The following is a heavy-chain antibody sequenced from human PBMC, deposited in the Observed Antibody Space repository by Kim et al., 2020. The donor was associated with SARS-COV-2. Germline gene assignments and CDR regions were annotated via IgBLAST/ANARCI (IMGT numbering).Heavy chain of an antibody. CDR1: GYTFTSYG. D-gene: IGHD3-3*01. V-gene: IGHV1-18*01. Sequence: ASVKVSCKASGYTFTSYGISWVRQAPGQGLEWMGWISAYNGNTNYAQKLQGRVTMTTDTSTSTAYMELRSLRSDDTAVYYCARSYDFWSGYRKYYFDYWGQGTLVTVSS. CDR3: ARSYDFWSGYRKYYFDY. CDR2: ISAYNGNT. J-gene: IGHJ4*02.